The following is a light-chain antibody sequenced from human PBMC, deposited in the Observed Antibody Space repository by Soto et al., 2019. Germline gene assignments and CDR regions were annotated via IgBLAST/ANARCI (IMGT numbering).Light chain of an antibody. Sequence: QSVLTQPPSASGSPGQSVTISCTGTSSDVGAYNYVSWYQQHPGKAPKLMIYEVSKRPSGVPDRFSGSKSGNTASLTVSGLQAEDEADCYCSSFAGSNSLHVVFGGGTKLTVL. J-gene: IGLJ2*01. CDR1: SSDVGAYNY. V-gene: IGLV2-8*01. CDR2: EVS. CDR3: SSFAGSNSLHVV.